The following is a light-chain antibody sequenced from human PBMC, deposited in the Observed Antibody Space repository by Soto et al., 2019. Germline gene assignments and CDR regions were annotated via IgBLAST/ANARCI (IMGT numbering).Light chain of an antibody. J-gene: IGKJ1*01. V-gene: IGKV1-5*01. CDR1: QTISRR. CDR2: DDS. Sequence: DIQMTQSPSTLSASVGDRVTITCRASQTISRRLAWYQHKPGKAPKILIWDDSRLQRGVPSRFSGSGSGTEFTLTISSLQPDDFATYYCQHYNSYSRTFGQGTKVEAK. CDR3: QHYNSYSRT.